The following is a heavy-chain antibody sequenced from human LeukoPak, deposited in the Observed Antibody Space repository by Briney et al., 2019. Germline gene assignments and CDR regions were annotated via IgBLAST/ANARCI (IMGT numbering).Heavy chain of an antibody. Sequence: ASVKVSCKASGYTFINYDINWVRQATGQGLEWMGWMNPNTGNTGYAQKFQGRATITRDTSTNTAYMELTGLTSEDTAVHYCARGGAVAGHNWFDPWGQGTLVTVSS. CDR1: GYTFINYD. CDR2: MNPNTGNT. V-gene: IGHV1-8*03. J-gene: IGHJ5*02. D-gene: IGHD6-13*01. CDR3: ARGGAVAGHNWFDP.